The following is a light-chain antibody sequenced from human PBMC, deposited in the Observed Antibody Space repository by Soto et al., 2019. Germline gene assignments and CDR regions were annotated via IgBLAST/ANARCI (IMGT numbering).Light chain of an antibody. CDR2: DAS. CDR1: QSFSTW. V-gene: IGKV1-5*01. J-gene: IGKJ2*01. Sequence: DIQMTQSPATLSASVGDRVTITCRASQSFSTWLAWYQQKPGKAPKLLIYDASTLASGVPSRFSGSGSGTDFTLTINSLQSDDFATYYCQQYDSYPYTFGQGTKLEMK. CDR3: QQYDSYPYT.